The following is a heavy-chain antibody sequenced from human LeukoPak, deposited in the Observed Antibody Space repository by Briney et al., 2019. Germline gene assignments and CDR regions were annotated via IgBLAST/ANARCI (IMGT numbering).Heavy chain of an antibody. Sequence: SETLSLTCTVSGASISSYYWSWIRQPAGEGLEWIGRFYTGGSTNYNPSLKSRVTISVDTSKNQFSLKLSSVTAADTAVYYCARRRRGPAGTFDYWGQGTLVTVSS. CDR3: ARRRRGPAGTFDY. J-gene: IGHJ4*02. CDR1: GASISSYY. CDR2: FYTGGST. V-gene: IGHV4-4*07. D-gene: IGHD2-2*01.